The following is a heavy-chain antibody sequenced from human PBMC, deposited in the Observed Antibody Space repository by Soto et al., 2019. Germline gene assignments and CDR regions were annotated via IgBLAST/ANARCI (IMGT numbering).Heavy chain of an antibody. V-gene: IGHV4-39*01. CDR3: LRVVEPATRHTDLDS. CDR1: GASITCSSF. Sequence: PSETLSLTCTVSGASITCSSFWGWIRQPPGKGLQFIGSVYYSGGAYYNASLKRRVTVSVDTSKNQLSLRLNSVTAADTAVYYCLRVVEPATRHTDLDSWGQGTLVPVSS. J-gene: IGHJ4*02. D-gene: IGHD1-26*01. CDR2: VYYSGGA.